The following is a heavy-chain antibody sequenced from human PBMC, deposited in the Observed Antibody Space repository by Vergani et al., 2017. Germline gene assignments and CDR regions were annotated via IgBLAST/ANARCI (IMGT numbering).Heavy chain of an antibody. J-gene: IGHJ6*02. V-gene: IGHV3-23*01. CDR3: TRRGLDHYYYGMDV. CDR1: GFTFNHYA. D-gene: IGHD2-15*01. CDR2: ISGSGGST. Sequence: EVQLLESGGDLVQPGGSLRLSCAASGFTFNHYAMNWVRQAPGKGLEWVSGISGSGGSTYYAGSVKGRFTISRDSSKNTLYLQMNSLSAGDTAVYYCTRRGLDHYYYGMDVWGQGTTVTVSS.